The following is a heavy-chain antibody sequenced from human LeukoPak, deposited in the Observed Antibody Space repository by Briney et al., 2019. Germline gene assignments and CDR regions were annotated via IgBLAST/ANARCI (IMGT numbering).Heavy chain of an antibody. CDR2: INAGNGNT. Sequence: GASVKVSCKASGYTFTSYAMHWVRQAPGQRLEWMGWINAGNGNTEYSQKFQGRVTITRDTSASTAYMELSSLRSEDTAVYYCARPVLYYFDYWGQGTLVTVSS. CDR3: ARPVLYYFDY. CDR1: GYTFTSYA. V-gene: IGHV1-3*01. J-gene: IGHJ4*02. D-gene: IGHD2-15*01.